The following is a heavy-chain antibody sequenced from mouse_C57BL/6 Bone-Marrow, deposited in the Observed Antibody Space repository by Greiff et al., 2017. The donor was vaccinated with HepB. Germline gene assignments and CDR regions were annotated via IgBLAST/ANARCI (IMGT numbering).Heavy chain of an antibody. V-gene: IGHV1-81*01. CDR1: GYTFTSYG. Sequence: QVQLQQSGAELARPGASVKLSCKASGYTFTSYGISWVKQRTGQGLEWIGEIYPRSGNTYYNEKFKGKATLTADKSSSTAYMELRSLTSEDSAVYFCARGGYGYDGAYWGQGTPVTVSA. CDR2: IYPRSGNT. D-gene: IGHD2-2*01. J-gene: IGHJ3*01. CDR3: ARGGYGYDGAY.